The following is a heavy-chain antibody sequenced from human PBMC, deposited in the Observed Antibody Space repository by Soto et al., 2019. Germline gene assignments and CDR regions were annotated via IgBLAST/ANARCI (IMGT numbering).Heavy chain of an antibody. CDR3: AREGRYSSGWFWFDP. CDR1: GGTFSSYA. V-gene: IGHV1-69*01. CDR2: IIPIFGTA. J-gene: IGHJ5*02. D-gene: IGHD6-19*01. Sequence: QVQLVQSGAEVKKPGSSVKVSCKASGGTFSSYAISWVRQAHGQGLEWMGGIIPIFGTANYAQKFQGRVAITADESTSTAYMEMSSLRSEDTAVYYCAREGRYSSGWFWFDPWGQGTLVTVSS.